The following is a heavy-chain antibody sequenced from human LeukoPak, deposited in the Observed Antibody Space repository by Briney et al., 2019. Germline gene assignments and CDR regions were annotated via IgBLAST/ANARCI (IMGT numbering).Heavy chain of an antibody. D-gene: IGHD3-22*01. J-gene: IGHJ1*01. CDR2: ISYDGSNK. V-gene: IGHV3-30*03. CDR3: AREGGVLLYDSSGSYYRYFQN. Sequence: GGSLRLSCTASGFTFSNYGMHWVRQAPGKGLEWVAIISYDGSNKYYADSVKGRFTISRDNSKNTLFLQMNSLRAEDTAVYYCAREGGVLLYDSSGSYYRYFQNWGQGTRVTVS. CDR1: GFTFSNYG.